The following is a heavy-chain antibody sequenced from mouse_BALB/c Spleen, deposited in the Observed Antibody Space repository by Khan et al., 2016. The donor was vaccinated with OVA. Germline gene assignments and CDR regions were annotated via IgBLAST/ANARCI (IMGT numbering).Heavy chain of an antibody. CDR2: ISYDGRN. V-gene: IGHV3-6*02. Sequence: EVQLQESVPGLVKPSQSLSLTCSVTFYFITRGYYWNWFRQFPGNQLEWMGYISYDGRNKYNPSFKNRVSITSDTSKNQFFLKLNSVTSEDSATYYCSREERYYAMDYWGQGTSVTVSS. CDR3: SREERYYAMDY. J-gene: IGHJ4*01. CDR1: FYFITRGYY.